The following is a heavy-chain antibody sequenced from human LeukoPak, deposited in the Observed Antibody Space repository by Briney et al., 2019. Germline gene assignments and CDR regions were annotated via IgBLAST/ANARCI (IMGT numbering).Heavy chain of an antibody. D-gene: IGHD3-22*01. J-gene: IGHJ4*02. CDR2: ISSSSSYI. Sequence: GGSLRLSCAASGFTFSSYSMNWVRQAPGKGLKWVSSISSSSSYIYYADSVKGRFTISRDNAKNSLYLQMNSLRAEDTAVYYCARDSTSRWASGWYYYDSSGHYYFDYWGQGTLVTVSS. CDR3: ARDSTSRWASGWYYYDSSGHYYFDY. V-gene: IGHV3-21*01. CDR1: GFTFSSYS.